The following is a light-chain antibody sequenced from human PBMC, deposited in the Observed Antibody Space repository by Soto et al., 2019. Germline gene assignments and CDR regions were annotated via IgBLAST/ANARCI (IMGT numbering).Light chain of an antibody. V-gene: IGKV3-11*01. Sequence: EIVLTPSPGTLSLSPVERATLSGMASQSVSNNYLAWYQQKPGQAPRLLIYDASNRATGVPARSSGSGSGTDFTLTVSSLEPEDFALYYCQQRSNWPPEITFGQGTRLEIK. J-gene: IGKJ5*01. CDR3: QQRSNWPPEIT. CDR1: QSVSNNY. CDR2: DAS.